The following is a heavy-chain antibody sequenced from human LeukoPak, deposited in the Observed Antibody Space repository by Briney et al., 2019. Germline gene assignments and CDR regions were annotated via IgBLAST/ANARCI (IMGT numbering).Heavy chain of an antibody. CDR2: ISPTGSTT. V-gene: IGHV3-74*01. D-gene: IGHD6-6*01. CDR3: ARGPNSNWSGLDS. CDR1: GFTVSTNY. J-gene: IGHJ4*02. Sequence: GGSLRLSCAASGFTVSTNYMSWVRQAPGKGLVWVSRISPTGSTTSYADSVKGRFTVSRDNAKNTLYLQVNNLRAEDTAVYYCARGPNSNWSGLDSWGQGTLLTVSS.